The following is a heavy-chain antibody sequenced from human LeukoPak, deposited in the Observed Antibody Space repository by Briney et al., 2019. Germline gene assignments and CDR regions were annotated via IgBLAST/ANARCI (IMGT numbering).Heavy chain of an antibody. V-gene: IGHV4-30-4*08. D-gene: IGHD3-3*01. CDR1: GGFLSRGDYY. J-gene: IGHJ6*04. Sequence: SETLSLTCTVSGGFLSRGDYYWSWSPRPPGKGLEWHGYIYYSGSTYYNPSLKSRVTISVDTSKNQFSLKLSSVTAADTAVYYCARDSYDFWSGYYSPSDVWGKGTTVTASS. CDR3: ARDSYDFWSGYYSPSDV. CDR2: IYYSGST.